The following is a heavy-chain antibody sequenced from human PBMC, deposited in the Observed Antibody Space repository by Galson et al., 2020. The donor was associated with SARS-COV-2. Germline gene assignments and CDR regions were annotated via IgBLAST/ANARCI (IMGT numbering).Heavy chain of an antibody. Sequence: ASVKVSCKATGYTFTNYDINWVRQATGQGLEWMGWMNTKTGNTGYVQKFQGRVTMTRDTSRSTAYMELTSLKSEDTAIYYCARVWERGFSYGNWFDPWGQGTLVTVSS. J-gene: IGHJ5*02. V-gene: IGHV1-8*01. CDR3: ARVWERGFSYGNWFDP. D-gene: IGHD5-18*01. CDR1: GYTFTNYD. CDR2: MNTKTGNT.